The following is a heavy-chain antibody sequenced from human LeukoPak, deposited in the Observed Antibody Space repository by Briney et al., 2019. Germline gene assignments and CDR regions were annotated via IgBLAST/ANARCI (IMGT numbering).Heavy chain of an antibody. Sequence: GASVKVPCKASGYTFTNYYMHWLRQAPGQPLEWTGIINPSGGNTSYAQKFQGGVTMSRDNSTSTVYMELSSLRAEDAAVYYCARGDYDSRGYFDAFDMWGGGTMVTVSS. CDR2: INPSGGNT. CDR3: ARGDYDSRGYFDAFDM. V-gene: IGHV1-46*01. CDR1: GYTFTNYY. J-gene: IGHJ3*02. D-gene: IGHD3-22*01.